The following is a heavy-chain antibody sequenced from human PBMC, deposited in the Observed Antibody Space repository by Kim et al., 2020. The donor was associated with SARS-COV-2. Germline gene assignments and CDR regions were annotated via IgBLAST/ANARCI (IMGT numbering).Heavy chain of an antibody. Sequence: PALKGRVTITVDTSTNQFSLKLSSVTAADTAVYYCGAAAGSIGYYYGMDVWGQGTTVTVSS. CDR3: GAAAGSIGYYYGMDV. V-gene: IGHV4-39*01. D-gene: IGHD6-13*01. J-gene: IGHJ6*02.